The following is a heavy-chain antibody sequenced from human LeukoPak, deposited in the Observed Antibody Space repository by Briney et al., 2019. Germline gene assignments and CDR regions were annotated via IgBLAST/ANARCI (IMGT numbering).Heavy chain of an antibody. V-gene: IGHV1-8*01. CDR3: ARASSRYLAYYYYGMDV. CDR1: GYTFTSYD. Sequence: ASVKLCCKASGYTFTSYDINWVRQATGQGLGWMGGLNPNSGNTGYAQKFQGRVTMTKTTSISTAYMELSSLRSEASAVYYWARASSRYLAYYYYGMDVWGQGATVTASS. D-gene: IGHD5-12*01. CDR2: LNPNSGNT. J-gene: IGHJ6*01.